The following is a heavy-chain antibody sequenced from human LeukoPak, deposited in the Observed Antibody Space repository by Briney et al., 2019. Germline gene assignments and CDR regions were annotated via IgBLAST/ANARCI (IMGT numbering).Heavy chain of an antibody. D-gene: IGHD3-16*01. Sequence: GXSLRLSCAASGFTFSRYTMSWVRQAPGKGLEWVSDISGSGGSTYYADSVKGRFTISRDNYKNTLYLQMNSLRAEDTAVYYCAKDRGIMITFGGVIDYWGQGTLVTVSS. V-gene: IGHV3-23*01. CDR2: ISGSGGST. CDR1: GFTFSRYT. CDR3: AKDRGIMITFGGVIDY. J-gene: IGHJ4*02.